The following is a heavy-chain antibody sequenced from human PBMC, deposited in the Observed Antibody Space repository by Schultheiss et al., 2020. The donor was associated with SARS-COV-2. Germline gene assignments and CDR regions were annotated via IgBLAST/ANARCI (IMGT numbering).Heavy chain of an antibody. D-gene: IGHD3-3*01. CDR3: AKDGRDFWSGYPHWYFDL. CDR2: ISGSGGST. CDR1: GFTFSSYA. V-gene: IGHV3-23*01. Sequence: GGSLRLSCAASGFTFSSYAMSWVRQAPGKGLEWVSAISGSGGSTYYAGSVKGRFTISRDNSKNSLYLQMNSLRAEDTAVYYCAKDGRDFWSGYPHWYFDLWGRGTLVTVSS. J-gene: IGHJ2*01.